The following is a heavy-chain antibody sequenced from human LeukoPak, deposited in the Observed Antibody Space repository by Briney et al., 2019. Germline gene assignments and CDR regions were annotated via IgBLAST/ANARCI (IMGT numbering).Heavy chain of an antibody. D-gene: IGHD1-26*01. CDR3: ARDREVGATGYYFDY. CDR2: VYTSGST. Sequence: SETLSLTCTVPGGSISIGSYYWSWVRQPAGKGLEWIGRVYTSGSTTYNASSKSRVTISLDTSKNHSSLRLSSVTAADTAVYYCARDREVGATGYYFDYWGQGTLVTVSS. CDR1: GGSISIGSYY. V-gene: IGHV4-61*02. J-gene: IGHJ4*02.